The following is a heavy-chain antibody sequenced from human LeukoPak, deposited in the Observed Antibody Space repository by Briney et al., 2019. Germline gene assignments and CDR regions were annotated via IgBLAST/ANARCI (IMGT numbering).Heavy chain of an antibody. J-gene: IGHJ5*02. Sequence: ASVKVSCKASGYTFSSYAIHWVRQAPGQNLEWMGWINAGNGNTKYSQKFQGRVTITRDTSANTAYMELSSLRSEDTAVYYCARGPTTTVTKSWFDPWGQGTLVTVSS. D-gene: IGHD4-17*01. V-gene: IGHV1-3*01. CDR2: INAGNGNT. CDR3: ARGPTTTVTKSWFDP. CDR1: GYTFSSYA.